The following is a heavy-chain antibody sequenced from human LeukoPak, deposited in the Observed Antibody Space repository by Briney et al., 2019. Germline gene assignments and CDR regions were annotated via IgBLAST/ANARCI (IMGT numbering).Heavy chain of an antibody. J-gene: IGHJ4*02. CDR1: GFTFSSYE. CDR2: ISSSGTTI. V-gene: IGHV3-48*03. CDR3: VRGDKRDY. Sequence: GGSLRLSCAASGFTFSSYEMNWVRQAPGKGLEWVSYISSSGTTINYSDSVKGRLTISRDNAESSVYLQVNSLRVEDTAVYYCVRGDKRDYWGQGTLVTVSS. D-gene: IGHD5-24*01.